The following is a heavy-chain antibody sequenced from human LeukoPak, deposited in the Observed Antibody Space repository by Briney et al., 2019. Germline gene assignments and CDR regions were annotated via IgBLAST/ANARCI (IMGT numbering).Heavy chain of an antibody. Sequence: PGGSLRLSCAVSGITLSNYGMSWVRQAPGKGLEWVAGISDSGGRTNCADSVKGRFTISRDNRKNTLYLQMNSLRAEDTAVYFCAKRGVVIRVILVGFHKEANYFDSWGQGALVTVSS. V-gene: IGHV3-23*01. CDR1: GITLSNYG. D-gene: IGHD3-22*01. J-gene: IGHJ4*02. CDR2: ISDSGGRT. CDR3: AKRGVVIRVILVGFHKEANYFDS.